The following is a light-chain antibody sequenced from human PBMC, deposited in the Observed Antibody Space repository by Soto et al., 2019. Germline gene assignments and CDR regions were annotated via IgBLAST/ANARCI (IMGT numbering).Light chain of an antibody. CDR2: AAS. V-gene: IGKV1-9*01. CDR3: QRLNTYPFT. CDR1: QDINTY. J-gene: IGKJ3*01. Sequence: DIQLTQSPSFLSASVGDRVTITYRTSQDINTYLAWYQQKPGKAPKLLISAASTLQSGVPSTFSGSGSGTEFTLTITSLQPEDFANYYYQRLNTYPFTFGPGTTVDLK.